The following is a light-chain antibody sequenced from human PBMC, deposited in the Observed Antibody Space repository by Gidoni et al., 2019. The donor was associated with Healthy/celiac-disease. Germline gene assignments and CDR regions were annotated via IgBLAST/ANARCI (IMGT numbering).Light chain of an antibody. V-gene: IGKV4-1*01. J-gene: IGKJ2*01. CDR2: WAS. CDR3: QQSYRPPYT. CDR1: QRVLYSSNNKNY. Sequence: DSVMTQTPESLPVSLGERATSNCKSIQRVLYSSNNKNYLAWYQQKPGQPPKLLIYWASSRESGVPDRFSGRGSGTDFPLTISRLQAEVVAVYSCQQSYRPPYTFGQGTKLEIK.